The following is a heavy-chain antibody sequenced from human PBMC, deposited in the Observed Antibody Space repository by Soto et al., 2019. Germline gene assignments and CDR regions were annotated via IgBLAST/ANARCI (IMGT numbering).Heavy chain of an antibody. V-gene: IGHV1-3*01. D-gene: IGHD3-22*01. CDR1: GYTFTSYA. CDR2: INAGNGNT. J-gene: IGHJ4*02. Sequence: QVQLVQSGAEVKKPGASVKVSCKASGYTFTSYAMHWVRQAPGQRLEWMGWINAGNGNTKYSQKFQGRVTITRDTSASTAYMELSSLRSEDTAVYYCARGYYDSSGYIFFDYWGQGTLVTVSS. CDR3: ARGYYDSSGYIFFDY.